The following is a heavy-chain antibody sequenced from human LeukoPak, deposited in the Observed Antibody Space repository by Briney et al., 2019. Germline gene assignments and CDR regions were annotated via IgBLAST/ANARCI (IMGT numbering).Heavy chain of an antibody. CDR3: AKGGKAYCSSTSCYLVY. D-gene: IGHD2-2*01. V-gene: IGHV3-23*01. CDR2: ISGSGGST. Sequence: GSLRLSCAASGFTFSSYWMSWVRQAPGKGLEWVSAISGSGGSTYYADPVKGRFTISRDNSKNTLYLQMNSLRAEDTAVYYCAKGGKAYCSSTSCYLVYWGQGTLVTVSS. J-gene: IGHJ4*02. CDR1: GFTFSSYW.